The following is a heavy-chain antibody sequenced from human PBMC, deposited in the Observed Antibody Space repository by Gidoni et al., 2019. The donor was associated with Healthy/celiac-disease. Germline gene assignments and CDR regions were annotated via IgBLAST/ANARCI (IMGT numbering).Heavy chain of an antibody. CDR2: IYTSGST. Sequence: QVQLQESGPGLVKPSQTLSLTCTVAGGSISSGSYYWSWNRQPAGKGLEWIGRIYTSGSTNYTPSLKSRVTMSVDTSKNQFSLKLSSVTAADTAVYYCARDRDDSSGYYYYGMDVWGQGTTVTVSS. V-gene: IGHV4-61*02. J-gene: IGHJ6*02. D-gene: IGHD3-22*01. CDR1: GGSISSGSYY. CDR3: ARDRDDSSGYYYYGMDV.